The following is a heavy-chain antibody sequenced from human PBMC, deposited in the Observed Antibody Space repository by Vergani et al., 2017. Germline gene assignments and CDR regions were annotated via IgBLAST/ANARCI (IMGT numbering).Heavy chain of an antibody. CDR3: ARDTTSPYDILTGYYMGKMDY. CDR2: ISGSGGNT. J-gene: IGHJ4*02. D-gene: IGHD3-9*01. V-gene: IGHV3-23*01. Sequence: EVQLLESGGGLVQPGGSLRLSCAASGFTFSSSAMSWVRQVPGKGLEWVSGISGSGGNTYYANSVKGRFTISRDNSKNTLYLQMNSLRADDTAVYYCARDTTSPYDILTGYYMGKMDYWGQGTLVTVSS. CDR1: GFTFSSSA.